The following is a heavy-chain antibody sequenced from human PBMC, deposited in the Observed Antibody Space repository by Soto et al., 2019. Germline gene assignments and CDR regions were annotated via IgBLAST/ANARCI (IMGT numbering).Heavy chain of an antibody. CDR2: ISSATSDI. CDR1: GFTFSLYT. D-gene: IGHD2-15*01. CDR3: VTLCGGSCYFGVDV. J-gene: IGHJ6*02. V-gene: IGHV3-21*06. Sequence: WAVRLSCAASGFTFSLYTMTWVRPAPGKGLEWAASISSATSDIYYADSVRGRFTISRDNARNSHYLQMNSLTGEDTASYYCVTLCGGSCYFGVDVWGQGTKVTVSS.